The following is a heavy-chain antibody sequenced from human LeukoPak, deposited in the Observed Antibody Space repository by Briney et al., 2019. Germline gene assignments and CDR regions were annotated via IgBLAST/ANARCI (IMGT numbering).Heavy chain of an antibody. D-gene: IGHD4-17*01. CDR2: ISRSNNNI. CDR1: GFSLSDYT. CDR3: AKREKGTTGRFFDY. J-gene: IGHJ4*02. Sequence: GGSLRLSCAASGFSLSDYTMNWVRQAPGKGLEWVSSISRSNNNIYYADSVKGRFTISRDHSKNTLYLQMNSLRAEDTALYYCAKREKGTTGRFFDYWGQGTLVTVSS. V-gene: IGHV3-21*04.